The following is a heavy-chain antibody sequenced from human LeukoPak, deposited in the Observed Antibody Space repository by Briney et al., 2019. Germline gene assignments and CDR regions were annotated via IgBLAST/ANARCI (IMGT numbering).Heavy chain of an antibody. CDR3: ARDRIGYGILDI. Sequence: SETLSLTCTVSGDSISSYYWTWIRQPPGKGLEWIGYISYSGSTNYNPSLKSRVTISVDTSKNQLSLKLGSVTAADTAGYYCARDRIGYGILDIWGQGTMVTVSS. D-gene: IGHD2-2*03. CDR2: ISYSGST. CDR1: GDSISSYY. J-gene: IGHJ3*02. V-gene: IGHV4-59*01.